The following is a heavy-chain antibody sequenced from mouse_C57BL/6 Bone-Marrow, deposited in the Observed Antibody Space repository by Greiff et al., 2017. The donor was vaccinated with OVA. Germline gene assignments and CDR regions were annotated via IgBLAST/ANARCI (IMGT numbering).Heavy chain of an antibody. CDR3: ARRRGWLLPWFAY. D-gene: IGHD2-3*01. CDR2: INPYNGGP. CDR1: GYTFTDYY. Sequence: VQLQQSGPVLVTPGASVKMSCKASGYTFTDYYMNWVKQSHGKSLEWIGVINPYNGGPSYNQKFTGKATLTVDKYYSTAYMELNSRTSEDSAVYYCARRRGWLLPWFAYWGQGTLVTVSA. V-gene: IGHV1-19*01. J-gene: IGHJ3*01.